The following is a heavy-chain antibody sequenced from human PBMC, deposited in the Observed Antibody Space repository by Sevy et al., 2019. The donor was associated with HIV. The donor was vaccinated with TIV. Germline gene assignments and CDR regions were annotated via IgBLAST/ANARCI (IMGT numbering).Heavy chain of an antibody. CDR1: GGTFGSYA. CDR2: MIPLFGTA. Sequence: ASVKVSCKASGGTFGSYAISWVRQAPGQRLEWMGGMIPLFGTANCAQKFQGRVTIPADESTSTAYMVLSSLGAEDTAVYYCAGIPRAAALPHMFDWGQGTLVTVSS. D-gene: IGHD6-13*01. J-gene: IGHJ4*02. V-gene: IGHV1-69*13. CDR3: AGIPRAAALPHMFD.